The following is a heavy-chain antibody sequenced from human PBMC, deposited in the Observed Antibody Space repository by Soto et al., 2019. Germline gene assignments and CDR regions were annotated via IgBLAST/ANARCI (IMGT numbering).Heavy chain of an antibody. J-gene: IGHJ5*02. CDR2: IYSGGAT. CDR3: AKLGPYGSESYSFRYNWIDP. D-gene: IGHD3-10*01. Sequence: EVLLVDSGGGLIQPGGSLRLSCAASGFSVSSSHMIWVRQAPGKGLEWVSVIYSGGATYHAGSVKGRFTISRDRSKNTVYLKMASLRTEDTAVYHCAKLGPYGSESYSFRYNWIDPWGQGTLVTVSS. CDR1: GFSVSSSH. V-gene: IGHV3-53*01.